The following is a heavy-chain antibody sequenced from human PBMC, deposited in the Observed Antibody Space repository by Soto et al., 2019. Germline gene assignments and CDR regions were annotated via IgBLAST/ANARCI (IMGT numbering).Heavy chain of an antibody. V-gene: IGHV1-69*01. CDR1: GGTVSSYA. D-gene: IGHD3-10*01. J-gene: IGHJ4*02. CDR2: FIPIFVSA. Sequence: QLHLVQSGAEVKKAGSSVKVSCKASGGTVSSYAITWVRQAPGKGLEWMGVFIPIFVSAHYAPKFQGRITITADESTSTAYVELRGLTSEDTAIYYCARAVSSDTTGFRGYDLWGQGTQVTVSS. CDR3: ARAVSSDTTGFRGYDL.